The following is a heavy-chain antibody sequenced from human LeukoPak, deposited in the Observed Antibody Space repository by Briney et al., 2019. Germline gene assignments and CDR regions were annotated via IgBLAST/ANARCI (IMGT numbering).Heavy chain of an antibody. CDR1: GYTFTSYA. D-gene: IGHD3-10*01. V-gene: IGHV7-4-1*02. J-gene: IGHJ4*02. Sequence: ASVKVSCKTSGYTFTSYAMNWVRQAPGQGLEFMGWINTGTGNPTYAQGFTGRFVFSLDTSVSTAYLQISTLKPEDTAVYYCASFGAHSFDYWGQGTLVTVSS. CDR2: INTGTGNP. CDR3: ASFGAHSFDY.